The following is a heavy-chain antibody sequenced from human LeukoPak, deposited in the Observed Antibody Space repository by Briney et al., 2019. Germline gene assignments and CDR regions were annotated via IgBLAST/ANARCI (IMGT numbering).Heavy chain of an antibody. CDR3: VKSRAGGWYVLDY. Sequence: PGGCLRLSCSASGFTFSVYAMHWVRQAPGKGLEYVSAIVSVGTNTYYADSLKGRFTVTTDNSKNTLYLEMSSLRAEDTAVYYCVKSRAGGWYVLDYWGQGTLVTVSS. J-gene: IGHJ4*02. V-gene: IGHV3-64D*09. CDR1: GFTFSVYA. CDR2: IVSVGTNT. D-gene: IGHD6-19*01.